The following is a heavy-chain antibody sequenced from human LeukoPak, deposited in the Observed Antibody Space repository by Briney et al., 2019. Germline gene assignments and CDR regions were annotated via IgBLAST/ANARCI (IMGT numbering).Heavy chain of an antibody. V-gene: IGHV4-34*01. Sequence: SETLSLTCAVYGGSFSGYYWSWIRQPPGKGLEWIGEINHSGGTNYNPSLKSRVTISVDTSKNQFSLKLSSVTAADTAVYYCARGHPLYCSGGSCYSQNYFDYWGQGTLVTVSS. J-gene: IGHJ4*02. CDR1: GGSFSGYY. D-gene: IGHD2-15*01. CDR2: INHSGGT. CDR3: ARGHPLYCSGGSCYSQNYFDY.